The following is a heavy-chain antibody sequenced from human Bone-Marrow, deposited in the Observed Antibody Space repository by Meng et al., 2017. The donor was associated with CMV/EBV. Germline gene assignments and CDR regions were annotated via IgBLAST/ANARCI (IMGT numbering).Heavy chain of an antibody. V-gene: IGHV3-13*01. CDR2: IGTAGDT. J-gene: IGHJ6*02. CDR1: GFTFSSYD. Sequence: GESLKISWAASGFTFSSYDMHWVRQATGKGLEWVSAIGTAGDTCYPGSVKGRFTISRENAKNSLYLQMNSLRAEDTAVYYCARDVVPAAIEFYYYYGMDVWGQGTTVTVSS. D-gene: IGHD2-2*01. CDR3: ARDVVPAAIEFYYYYGMDV.